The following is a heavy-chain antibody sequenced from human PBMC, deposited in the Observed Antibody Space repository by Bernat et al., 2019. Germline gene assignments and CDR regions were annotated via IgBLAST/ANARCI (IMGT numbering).Heavy chain of an antibody. J-gene: IGHJ6*03. Sequence: QLQLQESGPGLVKPSETLSLTCTVSGGSISSSSYYWGWIRQPPGKGLEWIGRIYYSGSTYYNPSLKSRVTISVDTSKKQFSLKLRSVTAADTAVYYCARLHCSSTSCYVTGYYYYYYMDVWGKGTTVTVSS. D-gene: IGHD2-2*01. CDR2: IYYSGST. CDR3: ARLHCSSTSCYVTGYYYYYYMDV. V-gene: IGHV4-39*01. CDR1: GGSISSSSYY.